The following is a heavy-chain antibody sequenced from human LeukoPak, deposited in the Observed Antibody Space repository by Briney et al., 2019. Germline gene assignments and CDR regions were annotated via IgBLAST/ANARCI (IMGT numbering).Heavy chain of an antibody. J-gene: IGHJ4*02. CDR3: ARDRDYYDRSGSIDY. V-gene: IGHV3-11*01. CDR2: ISSSGSTR. D-gene: IGHD3-22*01. Sequence: GGSLRLSCAASGFTFSDYYMSWIRQAPGNGREGVSYISSSGSTRYYADSVKGRFTISRDNAKNSLYLQMNSLSADDTAVYYCARDRDYYDRSGSIDYWGQGPLVTVSS. CDR1: GFTFSDYY.